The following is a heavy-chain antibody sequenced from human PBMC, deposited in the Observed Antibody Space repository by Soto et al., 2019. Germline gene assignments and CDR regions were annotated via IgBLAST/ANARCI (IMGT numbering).Heavy chain of an antibody. CDR2: VKNNGGAT. Sequence: EVQLVESGGDLVKPGGSLRLSCAASGFIFSHAWFHWIRQSPGKGLELVGRVKNNGGATDYAPSVNGRFTISRDDSKDMVYLQMSSLRTEDTAIYYCAADLGPAYDSNNWFDPWGQGTLVTVSS. CDR3: AADLGPAYDSNNWFDP. D-gene: IGHD2-21*01. V-gene: IGHV3-15*07. J-gene: IGHJ5*02. CDR1: GFIFSHAW.